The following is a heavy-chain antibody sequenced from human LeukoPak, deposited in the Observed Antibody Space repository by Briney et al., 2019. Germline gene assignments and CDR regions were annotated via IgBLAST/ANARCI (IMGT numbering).Heavy chain of an antibody. D-gene: IGHD3-10*01. CDR3: ARERSYGSGSYDY. CDR2: ISYDESNK. Sequence: PGGSLRLSCAASGFTFSSYTMHWVREAPGKGLEWVAVISYDESNKYYADSVKGRFTISRDNSKNTLYLQMNSLRPEDAAVYYCARERSYGSGSYDYWGQGTLVTVSS. CDR1: GFTFSSYT. V-gene: IGHV3-30-3*01. J-gene: IGHJ4*02.